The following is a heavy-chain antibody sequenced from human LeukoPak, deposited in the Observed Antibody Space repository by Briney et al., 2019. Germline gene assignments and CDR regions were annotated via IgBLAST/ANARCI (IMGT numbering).Heavy chain of an antibody. V-gene: IGHV1-69*01. D-gene: IGHD5-18*01. CDR3: ARPTQPHLRGYSYGN. CDR2: IIPIFGTA. J-gene: IGHJ4*02. Sequence: SVKVSCKASGGTFSSYAISWVRQAPGQGLEWMGGIIPIFGTANYAQKFQGRVTITADESTSTAYMELSSLRSEDTAVYYCARPTQPHLRGYSYGNWGQGTLVTVSS. CDR1: GGTFSSYA.